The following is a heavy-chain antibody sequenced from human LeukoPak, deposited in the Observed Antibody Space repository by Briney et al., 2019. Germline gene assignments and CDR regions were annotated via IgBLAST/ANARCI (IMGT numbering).Heavy chain of an antibody. D-gene: IGHD3-22*01. J-gene: IGHJ4*02. CDR2: IYYSGST. CDR3: VGYYYDSSGYYRDY. V-gene: IGHV4-39*01. Sequence: SETLSLTCTVSGGSISSSSYYWGWIRQPPGKGLEWLGSIYYSGSTYYNPSLKSRVTISVDTSKNQFSLKLSSVTAADTAVYYCVGYYYDSSGYYRDYWGQGTLVTVSS. CDR1: GGSISSSSYY.